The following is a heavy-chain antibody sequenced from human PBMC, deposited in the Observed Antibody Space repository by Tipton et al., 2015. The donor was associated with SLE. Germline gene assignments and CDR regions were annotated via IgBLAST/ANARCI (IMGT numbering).Heavy chain of an antibody. D-gene: IGHD2-8*02. CDR2: IYTSGST. Sequence: TLSLTCTVSGGSISGYYWSWIRQPAGKGLEWIGRIYTSGSTNYNPSLKSRVTMSVDMSKNQFSLKLSSVTAADTAVYYCARGTMAYCWFPPWGQGTLVPFSS. CDR1: GGSISGYY. CDR3: ARGTMAYCWFPP. J-gene: IGHJ5*02. V-gene: IGHV4-4*07.